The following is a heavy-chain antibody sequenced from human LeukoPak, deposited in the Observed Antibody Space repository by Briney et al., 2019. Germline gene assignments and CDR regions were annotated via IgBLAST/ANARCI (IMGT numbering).Heavy chain of an antibody. V-gene: IGHV3-23*01. CDR2: ISGGGGST. CDR3: AKGGKWDVTPFDY. J-gene: IGHJ4*02. Sequence: GGSLRLSCAASGFTFTSYSMNWLRQDPGKGLEWVSTISGGGGSTYYADSVKGRFTISRDNSKNTLYLQVNSLRAEDTAVYYCAKGGKWDVTPFDYWGQGTLVTVSS. D-gene: IGHD1-26*01. CDR1: GFTFTSYS.